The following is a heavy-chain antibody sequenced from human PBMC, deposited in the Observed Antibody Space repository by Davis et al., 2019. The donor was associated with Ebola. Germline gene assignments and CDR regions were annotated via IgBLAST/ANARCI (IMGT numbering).Heavy chain of an antibody. CDR1: SGSVSDHY. CDR3: ARRVPMGNWFGP. V-gene: IGHV4-59*08. D-gene: IGHD3-10*01. CDR2: VYYDGTT. J-gene: IGHJ5*02. Sequence: MPSETLSLTCTVSSGSVSDHYWAWIRQTPGKGLEWVGYVYYDGTTNYNPSLMSRITISLDKSKNQFSLKLKSATAADTAMYYCARRVPMGNWFGPWGQGALVTVSS.